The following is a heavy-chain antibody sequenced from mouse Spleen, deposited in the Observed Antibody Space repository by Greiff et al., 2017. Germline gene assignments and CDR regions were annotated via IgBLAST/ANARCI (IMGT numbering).Heavy chain of an antibody. CDR2: IYPRSGNT. J-gene: IGHJ2*01. CDR3: ARRFSTTVVATENFDY. D-gene: IGHD1-1*01. CDR1: GYTFTSYG. V-gene: IGHV1-81*01. Sequence: VQLQQSGAELARPGASVKLSCKASGYTFTSYGISWVKQRTGQGLEWIGEIYPRSGNTYYNEKFKGKATLTADKSSSTAYMELRSLTSEDSAVYFCARRFSTTVVATENFDYWGQGTTLTVSS.